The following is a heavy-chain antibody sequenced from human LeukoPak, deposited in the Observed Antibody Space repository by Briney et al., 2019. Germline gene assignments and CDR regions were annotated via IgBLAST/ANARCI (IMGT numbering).Heavy chain of an antibody. CDR1: GYTFTSYA. Sequence: ASVKVFFTASGYTFTSYAMHWVRQAPGQRLEWMGWINAGNGNTKYSQKFQGRVTITRDTSASTAYMELSSLRSEDTAVYYCARRTYYYGSGSSRPFDYWGQGTLVTVSS. D-gene: IGHD3-10*01. CDR2: INAGNGNT. CDR3: ARRTYYYGSGSSRPFDY. J-gene: IGHJ4*02. V-gene: IGHV1-3*01.